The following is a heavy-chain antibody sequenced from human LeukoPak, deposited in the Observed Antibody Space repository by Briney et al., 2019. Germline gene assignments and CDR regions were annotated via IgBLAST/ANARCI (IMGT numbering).Heavy chain of an antibody. Sequence: TGGSLRLSCAASGFTFSSYGMHWVRQAPGKGLEWVAVISYDGSNKYYADSVKGRFTISRDNSKNTLYLQMNSLRAEDTAVYYCARSKIVVVSGGDYWGQGALVTVSS. CDR2: ISYDGSNK. V-gene: IGHV3-30*03. D-gene: IGHD2-21*01. CDR1: GFTFSSYG. CDR3: ARSKIVVVSGGDY. J-gene: IGHJ4*02.